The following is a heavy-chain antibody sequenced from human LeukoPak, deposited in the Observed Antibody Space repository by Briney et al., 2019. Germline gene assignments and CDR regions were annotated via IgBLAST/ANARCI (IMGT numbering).Heavy chain of an antibody. Sequence: GRSLRVSCLASGFSFSNYGLHWVRLAPGKGLELVSAFSDTDGSAQYAESVKGGFTISRDNSTNSLYLQMNSLRDEDTAVYYCAKARIAAAGTGAFDVWGQGTMVTVSS. V-gene: IGHV3-23*01. J-gene: IGHJ3*01. CDR1: GFSFSNYG. D-gene: IGHD6-13*01. CDR3: AKARIAAAGTGAFDV. CDR2: FSDTDGSA.